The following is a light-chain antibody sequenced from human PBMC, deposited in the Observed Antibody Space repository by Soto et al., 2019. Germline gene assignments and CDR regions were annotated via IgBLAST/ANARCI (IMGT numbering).Light chain of an antibody. V-gene: IGKV3-11*01. CDR3: QQRTNRLLT. CDR1: QRVGSF. Sequence: DIVLTQSPATLSLSPGESATLSCRASQRVGSFLACYQHKPGQAPRLLIYDASNRAPGIPARFSGSGSGTDFTLTIGSLEPEDFAVYYCQQRTNRLLTFGGGTKVEIK. J-gene: IGKJ4*01. CDR2: DAS.